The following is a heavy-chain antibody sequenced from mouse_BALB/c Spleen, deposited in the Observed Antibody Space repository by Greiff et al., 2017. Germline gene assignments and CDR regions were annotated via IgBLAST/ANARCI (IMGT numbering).Heavy chain of an antibody. D-gene: IGHD2-2*01. J-gene: IGHJ4*01. CDR1: GYAFTNYL. V-gene: IGHV1-54*03. Sequence: VQLQQSGAELVRPGTSVKVSCKASGYAFTNYLIEWVKQRPGQGLEWIGVINPGSGGTNYNEKFKGKATLTADKSSSTAYMQLSSLTSDDSAVYGCSRGGYDVGAMDYWGQGTSVTVSS. CDR2: INPGSGGT. CDR3: SRGGYDVGAMDY.